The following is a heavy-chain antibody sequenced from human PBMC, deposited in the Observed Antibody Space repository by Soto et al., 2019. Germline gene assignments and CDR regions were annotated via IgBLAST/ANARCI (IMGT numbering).Heavy chain of an antibody. CDR3: ARVLVPRTFDY. J-gene: IGHJ4*02. CDR2: IYHTGNA. V-gene: IGHV4-39*07. D-gene: IGHD2-2*01. CDR1: GDSISNSRFY. Sequence: SETLSLTCSVSGDSISNSRFYWAWIRQPPGEGLEWIGSIYHTGNAYYNPSLKSRVTISVDTSKNQFSLKLSSVTATDTAVYYCARVLVPRTFDYWGQGTLVTVSS.